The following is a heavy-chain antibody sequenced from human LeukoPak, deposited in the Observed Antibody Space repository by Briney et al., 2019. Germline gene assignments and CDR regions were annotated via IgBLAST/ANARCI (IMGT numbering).Heavy chain of an antibody. J-gene: IGHJ4*02. CDR3: AIGWGNWVDY. V-gene: IGHV4-59*01. CDR1: GDSISNYY. Sequence: SETLSLTCSVSGDSISNYYWSWIRQPPGKGLEWIGNIYYSGSTNYNPSLKSRVTISVDTSKTQFSLKLSSVTTADTAVYYCAIGWGNWVDYWGQGTLVTVSA. D-gene: IGHD7-27*01. CDR2: IYYSGST.